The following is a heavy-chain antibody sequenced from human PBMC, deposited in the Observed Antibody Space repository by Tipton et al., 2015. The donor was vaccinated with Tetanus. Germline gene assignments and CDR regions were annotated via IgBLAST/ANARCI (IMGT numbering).Heavy chain of an antibody. CDR2: ISGSGGGT. Sequence: GSLRLSCAASGFTFSSYAMSWVRQAPGKGLEWVSAISGSGGGTYYADSVKGRFIISRDNSKNTLYLQMNSLRDEDTYVYYCAKERYDSSGYYYLWDYWGQGTLVTVSS. CDR3: AKERYDSSGYYYLWDY. D-gene: IGHD3-22*01. CDR1: GFTFSSYA. V-gene: IGHV3-23*01. J-gene: IGHJ4*02.